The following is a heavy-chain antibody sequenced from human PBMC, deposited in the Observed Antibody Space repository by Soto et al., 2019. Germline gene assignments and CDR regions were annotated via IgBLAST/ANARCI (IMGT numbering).Heavy chain of an antibody. V-gene: IGHV5-51*01. CDR2: IYPGDSDT. CDR3: ARGSSSFWSGYTHGMDV. Sequence: PGESLKISCKGSGYSFTSYWIGWVRQMPGKGLEWMGIIYPGDSDTRYSPSFQGQVTISADKSISTAYLQWSSLKASDTAMYYCARGSSSFWSGYTHGMDVWGQGTTVTVSS. D-gene: IGHD3-3*01. J-gene: IGHJ6*02. CDR1: GYSFTSYW.